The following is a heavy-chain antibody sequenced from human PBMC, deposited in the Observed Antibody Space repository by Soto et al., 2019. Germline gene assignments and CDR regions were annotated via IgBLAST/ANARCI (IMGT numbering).Heavy chain of an antibody. V-gene: IGHV3-23*01. CDR1: GFTFSSYA. Sequence: EVQLLESGGGLVQPGGSLRLSCAASGFTFSSYAMSWVRQAPGKGLEWVSAISGSGGSTYYADSVKGRFTISRDNSKNTLYLQMNSLRAEDTAVYYCAMVPKPHYGYKDYWGQGTLVTVSS. J-gene: IGHJ4*02. CDR2: ISGSGGST. D-gene: IGHD5-18*01. CDR3: AMVPKPHYGYKDY.